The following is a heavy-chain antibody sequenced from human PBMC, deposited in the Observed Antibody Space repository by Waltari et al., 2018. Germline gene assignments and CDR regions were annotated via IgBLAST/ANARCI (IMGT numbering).Heavy chain of an antibody. CDR3: ARDGGWGSGSYVDYYGMDV. D-gene: IGHD3-10*01. CDR2: IIPIFGTA. J-gene: IGHJ6*02. V-gene: IGHV1-69*08. Sequence: QVQLVQSGAEVKKPGSSVKVSCKASGGTFSSYAISWVRQAPGQGLEWMGRIIPIFGTANYAQKFQGRVTITADKSTSTAYMELSSLRSEDTAVYYCARDGGWGSGSYVDYYGMDVWGQGTTVTVSS. CDR1: GGTFSSYA.